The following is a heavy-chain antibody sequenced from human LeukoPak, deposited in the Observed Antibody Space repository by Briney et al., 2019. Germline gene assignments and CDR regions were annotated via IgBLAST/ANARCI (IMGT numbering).Heavy chain of an antibody. Sequence: APVKVSCKVSGYTLTELSMHWVRQAPGKGLEWMGGFDPEDGETIYARKFQGRVTMTEDTSTDTAYMELSSLRSEDTAVYYCATAVGYCSSTSCYGPKYYYYGMDVWGQGTTVTVSS. D-gene: IGHD2-2*01. CDR2: FDPEDGET. CDR1: GYTLTELS. CDR3: ATAVGYCSSTSCYGPKYYYYGMDV. J-gene: IGHJ6*02. V-gene: IGHV1-24*01.